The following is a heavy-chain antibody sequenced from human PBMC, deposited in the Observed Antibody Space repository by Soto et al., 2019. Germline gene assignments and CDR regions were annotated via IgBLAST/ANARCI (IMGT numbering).Heavy chain of an antibody. CDR1: GFTFTNYL. Sequence: EVQLLESGGDLVQPGGSLRLSCAASGFTFTNYLMTWVRQAPGKGLEWVSSTDKSGGDTYYADSVKGRFTISRDNSKNTLYLQMYGLRAEDTALYYCAKDTYSRSLYFWGQGTLFTVSS. J-gene: IGHJ4*02. CDR3: AKDTYSRSLYF. CDR2: TDKSGGDT. V-gene: IGHV3-23*05. D-gene: IGHD2-2*01.